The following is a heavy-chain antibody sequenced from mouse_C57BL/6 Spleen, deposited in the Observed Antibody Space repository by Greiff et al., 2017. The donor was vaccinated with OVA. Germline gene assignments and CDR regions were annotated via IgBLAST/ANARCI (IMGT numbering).Heavy chain of an antibody. J-gene: IGHJ2*01. CDR3: AGGLGEDIDY. V-gene: IGHV3-6*01. CDR1: GYSITSGYY. CDR2: ISYDGSN. Sequence: EVQLQESGPGLVKPSQSLSLTCSVTGYSITSGYYWNWIRQFPGNKLEWMGYISYDGSNNYNPSLKNRISITRDTSKNQFFLKLNSVTTEDTATYYCAGGLGEDIDYWGQGTTLTVSS. D-gene: IGHD4-1*01.